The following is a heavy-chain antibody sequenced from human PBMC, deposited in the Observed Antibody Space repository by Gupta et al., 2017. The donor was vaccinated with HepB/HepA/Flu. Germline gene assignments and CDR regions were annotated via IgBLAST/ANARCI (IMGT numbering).Heavy chain of an antibody. Sequence: QVQLQQWGAGLLKPSETLSLTCAVYGGSFTTYYCNWIRQSPGKGLEWIGEINHIGSTNYNPSLKSRVIMSVDTSKKQFFLNLTSVTAADTAVYYCARAAYDSGGYYSAYWGQGALVTVSS. V-gene: IGHV4-34*01. D-gene: IGHD3-22*01. CDR3: ARAAYDSGGYYSAY. CDR1: GGSFTTYY. J-gene: IGHJ4*02. CDR2: INHIGST.